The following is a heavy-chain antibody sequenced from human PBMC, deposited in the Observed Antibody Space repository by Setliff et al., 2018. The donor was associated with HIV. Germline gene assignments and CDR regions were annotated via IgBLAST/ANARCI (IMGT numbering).Heavy chain of an antibody. CDR1: GGSFSGYY. V-gene: IGHV4-34*01. CDR3: ARAAAGNTGPFDL. Sequence: SETLSLTCAVYGGSFSGYYWSWIRQPPGKGLEWIGEINHSGSTRYDPSLKSRVTMSVDTSKNQFSLKLTSVTASDTAVYYCARAAAGNTGPFDLWGQGSPVTVSS. D-gene: IGHD4-17*01. CDR2: INHSGST. J-gene: IGHJ4*02.